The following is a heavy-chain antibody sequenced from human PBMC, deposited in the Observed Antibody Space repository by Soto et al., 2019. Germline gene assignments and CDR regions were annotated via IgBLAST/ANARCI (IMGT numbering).Heavy chain of an antibody. Sequence: ASVKVSCKVSGYTLTELSMHWVRQAPGKGLEWMGGFDPEDGETIYAQKFQGRVTMTEDTSTDTAYMELSSLRSEDTAVYYCARDNRGAIYYYYGMDVWGQGTTVTVSS. J-gene: IGHJ6*02. CDR1: GYTLTELS. CDR2: FDPEDGET. V-gene: IGHV1-24*01. CDR3: ARDNRGAIYYYYGMDV. D-gene: IGHD2-2*01.